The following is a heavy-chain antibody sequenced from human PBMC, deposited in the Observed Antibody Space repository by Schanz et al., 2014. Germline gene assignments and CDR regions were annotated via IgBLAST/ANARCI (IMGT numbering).Heavy chain of an antibody. J-gene: IGHJ5*02. Sequence: QVQLVQSGAEVNKPGASVRVSCKASGYTFTTYAMSWVRQAPGQGLEWVGWISVYTGNTKYGQKVQGRVTMTADTSTNTAYMELRSLRSDDTAVYYCAKSEYDILTDSYSSLDPWGQGTLXTVSS. V-gene: IGHV1-18*01. CDR1: GYTFTTYA. D-gene: IGHD3-9*01. CDR2: ISVYTGNT. CDR3: AKSEYDILTDSYSSLDP.